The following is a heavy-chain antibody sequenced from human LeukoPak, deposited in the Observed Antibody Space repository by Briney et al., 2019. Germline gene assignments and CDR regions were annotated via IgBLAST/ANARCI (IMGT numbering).Heavy chain of an antibody. CDR3: ASLYYGGNNFDY. Sequence: GGSLRLSCAASGFTFSSYAMSWVRQAPGKGLEWVSAISDSGGSTHYAGSVKGRFTISRDNSKNTLYLQMNSLRAEDTAVYYCASLYYGGNNFDYWGQGTLVTVSS. V-gene: IGHV3-23*01. CDR2: ISDSGGST. J-gene: IGHJ4*02. D-gene: IGHD4-23*01. CDR1: GFTFSSYA.